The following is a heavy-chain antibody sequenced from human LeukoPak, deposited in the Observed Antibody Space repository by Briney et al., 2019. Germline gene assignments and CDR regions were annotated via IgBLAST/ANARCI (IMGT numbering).Heavy chain of an antibody. J-gene: IGHJ4*02. CDR1: GGSISSYY. D-gene: IGHD4-17*01. Sequence: SQTLSLTCTVSGGSISSYYWSWIRQPARKGLEWIGCIDTSGSTNSDPSLKTRVTMSVDPYHNQSHIKLSSVNAAATAVYHCAKVRRGDYGDKYYFDYWRQGALVTVSS. V-gene: IGHV4-4*07. CDR3: AKVRRGDYGDKYYFDY. CDR2: IDTSGST.